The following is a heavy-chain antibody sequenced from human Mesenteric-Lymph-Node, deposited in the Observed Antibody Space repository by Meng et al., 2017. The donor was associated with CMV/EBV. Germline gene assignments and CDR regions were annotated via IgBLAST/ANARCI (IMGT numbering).Heavy chain of an antibody. CDR2: INPNSGGT. Sequence: ASVKVSCKASEYTFTDNYVHWVRQAPGQGLEWMGWINPNSGGTNYAQKFQGRVTMTRDTSISTAYMELSRLRSDDTAVYYCARVSYGSGSYEDAFDIWGQGTMVTVSS. D-gene: IGHD3-10*01. CDR3: ARVSYGSGSYEDAFDI. V-gene: IGHV1-2*02. CDR1: EYTFTDNY. J-gene: IGHJ3*02.